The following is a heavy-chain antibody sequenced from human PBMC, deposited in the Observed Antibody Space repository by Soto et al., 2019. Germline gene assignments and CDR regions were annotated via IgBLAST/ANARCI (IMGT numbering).Heavy chain of an antibody. J-gene: IGHJ4*02. V-gene: IGHV4-31*03. D-gene: IGHD6-13*01. Sequence: SETLSLTCTVSGGSISSGGYYWSWIRQHPGKGLEWIGYMYYSGSTYYNPSLKSRVTISVDTSKNQFSLKLSSVTAADTAVYYCARGGSSWYFDYWGQGTLVTVSS. CDR1: GGSISSGGYY. CDR3: ARGGSSWYFDY. CDR2: MYYSGST.